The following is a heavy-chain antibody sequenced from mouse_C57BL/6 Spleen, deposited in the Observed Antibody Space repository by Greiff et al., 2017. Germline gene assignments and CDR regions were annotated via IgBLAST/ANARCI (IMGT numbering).Heavy chain of an antibody. Sequence: EVQLQESGPELVKPGASVKMSCKASGYTFTDYNMHWVKQSHGKSLEWIGYINPNNGGTSYNQKFKGKATLTVNKSSSTAYMELRSLTSEDSAVXYCARSMGYYDYLYYFDYWGQGTTLTVSS. CDR3: ARSMGYYDYLYYFDY. J-gene: IGHJ2*01. CDR2: INPNNGGT. CDR1: GYTFTDYN. D-gene: IGHD2-4*01. V-gene: IGHV1-22*01.